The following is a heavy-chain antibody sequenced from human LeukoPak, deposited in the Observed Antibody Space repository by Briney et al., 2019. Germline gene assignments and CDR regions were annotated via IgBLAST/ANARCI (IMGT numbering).Heavy chain of an antibody. Sequence: VASVKVSCKASGGTFSSYAISWVRQAPGQGLEWMGGIIPIFGTANYAQKFQGRVTITADESTSTAYTELSSLRAEDTAVYYCAKDPGGYYDFWSGYSYYYYGMDVWGQGTTVTVSS. V-gene: IGHV1-69*13. CDR3: AKDPGGYYDFWSGYSYYYYGMDV. CDR2: IIPIFGTA. D-gene: IGHD3-3*01. CDR1: GGTFSSYA. J-gene: IGHJ6*02.